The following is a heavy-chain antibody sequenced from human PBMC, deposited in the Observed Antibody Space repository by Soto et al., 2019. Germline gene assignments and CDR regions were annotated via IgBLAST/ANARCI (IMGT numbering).Heavy chain of an antibody. CDR1: GFYFSNHW. CDR2: ITSDGKSK. J-gene: IGHJ5*02. Sequence: PGGSLRLSCAASGFYFSNHWMHWVRQRPAEGLVWVSRITSDGKSKAYAESVKGRFAISRDNAKNTLYLQMNGLTAEDTAVYYCARESGDWPLNWFDPWGQGTLVTVSS. V-gene: IGHV3-74*01. CDR3: ARESGDWPLNWFDP. D-gene: IGHD2-21*02.